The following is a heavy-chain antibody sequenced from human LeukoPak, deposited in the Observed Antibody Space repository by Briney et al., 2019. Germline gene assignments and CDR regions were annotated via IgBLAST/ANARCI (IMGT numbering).Heavy chain of an antibody. D-gene: IGHD3-3*01. CDR1: GFTVSSNY. Sequence: GGSLRLSCAASGFTVSSNYMSWVRQAPGKGLEWVSVIYSGGSTYYADSVKGRFTISRDNSKNTLYLQMDSLRAEDTAVYYCAAPDPTYYDFWSGYYAFDIWGQGTMVTVSS. V-gene: IGHV3-53*01. CDR2: IYSGGST. CDR3: AAPDPTYYDFWSGYYAFDI. J-gene: IGHJ3*02.